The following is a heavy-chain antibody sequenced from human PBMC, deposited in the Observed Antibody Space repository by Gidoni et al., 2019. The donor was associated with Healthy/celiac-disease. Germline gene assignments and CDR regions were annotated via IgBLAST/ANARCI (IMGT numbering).Heavy chain of an antibody. D-gene: IGHD5-18*01. Sequence: QLQLQESGPGLVQPSQTLSLTCAVSGGSISSGGYSWSWIRQPPGKGLEWIGYIYHSGSTYYNPSLKSRVTISVDRSKNQFSLKLSSVTAADTAVYYCAREYSLYNWFDPWGQGTLVTVSS. J-gene: IGHJ5*02. CDR3: AREYSLYNWFDP. V-gene: IGHV4-30-2*01. CDR1: GGSISSGGYS. CDR2: IYHSGST.